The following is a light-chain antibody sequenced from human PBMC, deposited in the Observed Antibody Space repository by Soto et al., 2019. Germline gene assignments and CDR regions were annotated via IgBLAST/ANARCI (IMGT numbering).Light chain of an antibody. J-gene: IGKJ1*01. Sequence: EIVVTQSPATLSGSPGERVTLSCRASQSVSSRLAWYQQRPGQAPRLLIHGATTRATGIPARFSGSGSGTEFTLTISSLQSEDFAVYYCQQYNNWPRTFGQGTKVEIK. CDR2: GAT. V-gene: IGKV3-15*01. CDR3: QQYNNWPRT. CDR1: QSVSSR.